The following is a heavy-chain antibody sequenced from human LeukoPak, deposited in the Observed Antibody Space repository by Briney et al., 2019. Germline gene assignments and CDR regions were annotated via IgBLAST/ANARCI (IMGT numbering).Heavy chain of an antibody. V-gene: IGHV3-53*01. CDR3: AKDREDAEYYFDY. CDR1: GFTVSSNY. Sequence: PGGSLRLSCAASGFTVSSNYMSWVRQAPGKGLEWVSVIYSGGSTYYADSVKGRFTISRDNSKNTLYLQMNSLRAEDTAVYYCAKDREDAEYYFDYWGQGTLVTVSS. J-gene: IGHJ4*02. D-gene: IGHD2-2*01. CDR2: IYSGGST.